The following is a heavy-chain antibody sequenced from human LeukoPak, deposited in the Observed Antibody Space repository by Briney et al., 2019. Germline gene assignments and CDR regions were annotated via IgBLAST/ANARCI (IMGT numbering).Heavy chain of an antibody. V-gene: IGHV3-30*18. D-gene: IGHD3-10*01. CDR3: AKNYYGSGSYYNVPDY. J-gene: IGHJ4*02. CDR1: GFTFSSYA. Sequence: GGSLRLSCAASGFTFSSYAMSWVRQAPGKGLEWVAVISYDGSNKYYADSVKGRFTISRDNSKNTLYLQMNSLRAEDTAVYYCAKNYYGSGSYYNVPDYWGQGTLVTVSS. CDR2: ISYDGSNK.